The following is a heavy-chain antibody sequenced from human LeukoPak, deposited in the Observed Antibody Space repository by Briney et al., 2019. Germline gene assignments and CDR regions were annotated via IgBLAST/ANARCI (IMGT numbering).Heavy chain of an antibody. CDR1: GFSIGPYW. J-gene: IGHJ5*02. CDR3: ARTQLNGSRAP. CDR2: INQDGSGK. Sequence: GGSLRLSCAASGFSIGPYWMTWARQVPGKGLEWVANINQDGSGKFYVDSVKGRFTISKDNAKNSLYLQMNGLRADDTAVYYCARTQLNGSRAPWGQGTLVTVSS. V-gene: IGHV3-7*01. D-gene: IGHD3-10*01.